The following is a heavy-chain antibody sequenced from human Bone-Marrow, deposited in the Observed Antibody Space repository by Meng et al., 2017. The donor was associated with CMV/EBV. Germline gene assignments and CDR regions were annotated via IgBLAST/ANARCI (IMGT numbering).Heavy chain of an antibody. CDR2: IYYSGST. J-gene: IGHJ4*02. CDR1: GGSISSYY. D-gene: IGHD6-13*01. V-gene: IGHV4-59*01. CDR3: ARGRRSGSSSWLTHHQYFDY. Sequence: SETLSLTCTVSGGSISSYYWSWIRQPPGKGLEWIGYIYYSGSTNYNPSLKSRVTISVDTSKNQFSLKLSSVTAADTAVYYCARGRRSGSSSWLTHHQYFDYWGQGTLVTVSS.